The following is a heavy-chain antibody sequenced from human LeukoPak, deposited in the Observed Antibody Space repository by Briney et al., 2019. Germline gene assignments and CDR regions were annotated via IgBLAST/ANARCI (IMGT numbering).Heavy chain of an antibody. V-gene: IGHV4-61*08. CDR3: ARHGKYDILTGYFVY. CDR1: GGSVSSGVYF. CDR2: IYYSGST. D-gene: IGHD3-9*01. J-gene: IGHJ4*02. Sequence: SETLSLTCTVSGGSVSSGVYFWSWIRQPPGKGLEWIGYIYYSGSTNYNSSLKGRVTISVDTSKNQFSLKLSSVTAADTAIYYCARHGKYDILTGYFVYWGQGTLVTVSS.